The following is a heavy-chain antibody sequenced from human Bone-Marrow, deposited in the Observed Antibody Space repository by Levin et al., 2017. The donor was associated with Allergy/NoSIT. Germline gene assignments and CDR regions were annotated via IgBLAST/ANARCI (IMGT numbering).Heavy chain of an antibody. CDR1: GFSVSRNY. D-gene: IGHD6-13*01. CDR2: IYSNGDT. Sequence: GESLKISCAASGFSVSRNYMSWVRQAPGKGLEWVSLIYSNGDTQYADSVKGRFTISRDNSRNTLYLQMNSLRGDDTAVYYCARNGVGTAAGTPWGQGTLVTVSS. J-gene: IGHJ4*02. CDR3: ARNGVGTAAGTP. V-gene: IGHV3-66*01.